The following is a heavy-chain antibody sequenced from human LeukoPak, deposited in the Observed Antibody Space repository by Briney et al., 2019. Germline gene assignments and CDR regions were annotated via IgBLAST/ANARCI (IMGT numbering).Heavy chain of an antibody. Sequence: SKTLSLTCTVSGGSISNYYWSWIRQPPGKGLEWSRYLYNSGSTNYNPSLKSRVTISVDTSKNEISLKMSSVTAADTAVYYCARGGRGWYNDWFDPWGQGTLVTVSS. D-gene: IGHD6-19*01. CDR2: LYNSGST. J-gene: IGHJ5*02. CDR3: ARGGRGWYNDWFDP. V-gene: IGHV4-59*01. CDR1: GGSISNYY.